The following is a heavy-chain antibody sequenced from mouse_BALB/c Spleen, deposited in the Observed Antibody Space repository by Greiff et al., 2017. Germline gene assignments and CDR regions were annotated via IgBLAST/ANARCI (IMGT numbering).Heavy chain of an antibody. J-gene: IGHJ3*01. Sequence: EVQVVESGGGLVQPGGSRKLSCAASGFTFSSFGMHWVRQAPEKGLEWVAYISSGSSTIYYADTVKGRFTISRDNPKNTLFLQMTSLRSEDTAMYYCARNYYGSSPAWFAYWGQGTLVTVSA. V-gene: IGHV5-17*02. CDR2: ISSGSSTI. CDR3: ARNYYGSSPAWFAY. CDR1: GFTFSSFG. D-gene: IGHD1-1*01.